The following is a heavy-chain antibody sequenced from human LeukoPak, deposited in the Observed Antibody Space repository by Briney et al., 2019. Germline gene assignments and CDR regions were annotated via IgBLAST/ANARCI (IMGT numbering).Heavy chain of an antibody. V-gene: IGHV1-8*01. CDR2: MNPNSGNT. D-gene: IGHD3-10*01. CDR1: GYTFTSYD. J-gene: IGHJ6*03. Sequence: ASVKVSCKASGYTFTSYDINWVRQATGQGLEWMGWMNPNSGNTGYAQKFQGRVTMTRNTSISTAYMELSSLRSEDTAVYYCARGLMVRGVITSYYYYYMDVRGKGTTVTISS. CDR3: ARGLMVRGVITSYYYYYMDV.